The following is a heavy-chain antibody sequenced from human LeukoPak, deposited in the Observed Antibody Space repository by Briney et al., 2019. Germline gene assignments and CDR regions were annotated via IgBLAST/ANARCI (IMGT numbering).Heavy chain of an antibody. CDR2: IYYSGST. Sequence: SETLSLTCTVPGGSISSGGYYWSWIRQHPGKGLEWIGYIYYSGSTYYNPSLKSRVTISVDTSKNQFSLKLSSVTAADTAVYYCASCDSSGYYLAPTPPDYWGQGTLVTVSS. CDR3: ASCDSSGYYLAPTPPDY. CDR1: GGSISSGGYY. V-gene: IGHV4-31*03. D-gene: IGHD3-22*01. J-gene: IGHJ4*02.